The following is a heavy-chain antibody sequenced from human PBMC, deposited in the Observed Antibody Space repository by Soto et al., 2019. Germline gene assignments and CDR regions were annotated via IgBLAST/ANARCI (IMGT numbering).Heavy chain of an antibody. CDR1: GGTFSSYA. CDR2: IIPIFGTA. D-gene: IGHD6-6*01. CDR3: ERGSIAARLLDY. Sequence: QVQLVQSGAEVKKPGSSVKVSCKASGGTFSSYAISWVRQAPGQGLEWMGGIIPIFGTANYAQKFQGRVTVTADQSTRPAYMELSSLRAEDTAVYYCERGSIAARLLDYWGQGTLVTASS. V-gene: IGHV1-69*12. J-gene: IGHJ4*02.